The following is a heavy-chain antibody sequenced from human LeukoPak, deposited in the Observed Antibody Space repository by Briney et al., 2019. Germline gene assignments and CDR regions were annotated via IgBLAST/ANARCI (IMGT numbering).Heavy chain of an antibody. CDR3: AKVRSVVPAATYYFDY. Sequence: GGSLRLSCAASGFTFSSYAMSWVRQAPGKGLEWVSAISGSGGSTYYADSVKGRFTISRDNSKNTLYLQMNSLRAEDTAVYYCAKVRSVVPAATYYFDYWGQGILVTVSS. V-gene: IGHV3-23*01. CDR1: GFTFSSYA. D-gene: IGHD2-2*01. J-gene: IGHJ4*02. CDR2: ISGSGGST.